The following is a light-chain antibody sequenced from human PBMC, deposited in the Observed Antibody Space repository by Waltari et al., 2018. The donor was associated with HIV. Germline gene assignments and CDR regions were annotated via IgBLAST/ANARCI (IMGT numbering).Light chain of an antibody. CDR3: QQYYNICT. V-gene: IGKV4-1*01. J-gene: IGKJ1*01. Sequence: DIVMTQSPDSLAVSLGEGATINCKSRQSLLHSSNKKKYFAWYQQKPGQPPKLILYWASTRQAGVPDQFSGSGSGTDCTLTSSSLQAEDVSVYYCQQYYNICTFGRGTKVEIK. CDR2: WAS. CDR1: QSLLHSSNKKKY.